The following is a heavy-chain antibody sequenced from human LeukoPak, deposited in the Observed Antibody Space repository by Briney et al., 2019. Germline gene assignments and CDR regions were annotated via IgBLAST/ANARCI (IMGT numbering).Heavy chain of an antibody. Sequence: ASVKVSCKASRYTFTGYYMCWVRQAPGQGLEWMGWINPNSGGTNYAQKFQDRVTMTRDTSITTAYMDLSRLTSDDTAVYYCAREFYGDYAFDIWGQGTMITVSS. J-gene: IGHJ3*02. CDR1: RYTFTGYY. D-gene: IGHD4-17*01. CDR3: AREFYGDYAFDI. CDR2: INPNSGGT. V-gene: IGHV1-2*02.